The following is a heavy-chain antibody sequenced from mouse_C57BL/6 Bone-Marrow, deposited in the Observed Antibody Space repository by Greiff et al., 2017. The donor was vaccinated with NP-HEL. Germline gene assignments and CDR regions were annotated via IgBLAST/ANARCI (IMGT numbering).Heavy chain of an antibody. D-gene: IGHD1-1*01. CDR1: GYTFTSYW. CDR2: IDPSDSET. CDR3: ARVPPYGSTWYFDV. V-gene: IGHV1-52*01. J-gene: IGHJ1*03. Sequence: QVQLQQPGAELVRPGSSVKLSCKASGYTFTSYWMHWVKQRPIQGLEWIGNIDPSDSETHYNQKFKDKATLTVDKSSSTAYMQLSSLTSEDSAVYHCARVPPYGSTWYFDVWGTGTTVTVSS.